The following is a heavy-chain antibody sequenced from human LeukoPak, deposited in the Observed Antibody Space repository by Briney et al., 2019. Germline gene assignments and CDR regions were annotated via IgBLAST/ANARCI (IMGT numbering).Heavy chain of an antibody. CDR2: THHSGAT. CDR1: GVSITINY. J-gene: IGHJ4*02. CDR3: VRSSGHSYGDFDY. D-gene: IGHD5-18*01. V-gene: IGHV4-59*07. Sequence: SDTLSLTCSVSGVSITINYWSWIRQPPGKGLEWLGYTHHSGATSYNPSLKSRSTMSLDTSNNQFSLKLSSVTAADTAVYYCVRSSGHSYGDFDYWGQGNLVTVSS.